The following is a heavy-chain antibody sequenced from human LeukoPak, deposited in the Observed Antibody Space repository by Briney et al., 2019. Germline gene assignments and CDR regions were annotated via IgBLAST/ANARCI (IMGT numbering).Heavy chain of an antibody. CDR1: GGSISSYY. CDR3: ARDFPSFDY. Sequence: PSETLSLACTVSGGSISSYYWSWIRQPPGKGLEWIGYIYYSGSTSYNPSLKSRVTISVDTSKNQFSLKLTSVTAADTAVYYCARDFPSFDYWGQGTLVTVSS. V-gene: IGHV4-59*01. J-gene: IGHJ4*02. CDR2: IYYSGST. D-gene: IGHD2/OR15-2a*01.